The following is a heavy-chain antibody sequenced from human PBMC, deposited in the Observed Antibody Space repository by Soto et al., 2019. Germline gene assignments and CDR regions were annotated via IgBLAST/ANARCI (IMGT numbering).Heavy chain of an antibody. CDR2: INHSGST. J-gene: IGHJ5*02. CDR3: ARLQYSSGWYGWFDP. CDR1: GGSFIGYY. Sequence: SETLSLTCAVYGGSFIGYYWSWIRQPPGKGLEWIGEINHSGSTNYNPSLKSRVTISVDTSKNQFSLKLSSVTAAGTAVYYCARLQYSSGWYGWFDPWGQGTLVTVSS. D-gene: IGHD6-19*01. V-gene: IGHV4-34*01.